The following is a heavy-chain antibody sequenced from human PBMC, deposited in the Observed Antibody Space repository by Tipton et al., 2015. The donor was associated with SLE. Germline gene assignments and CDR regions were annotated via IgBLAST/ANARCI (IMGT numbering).Heavy chain of an antibody. CDR1: GGSVSSDPYY. CDR2: IYYSGNT. D-gene: IGHD3-10*01. Sequence: TLSLTCSVSGGSVSSDPYYWSWIRQPPGKGLEWIGYIYYSGNTYYKSSLKSRVTISIDTSKNQFSLKLSSVTAADTAVYYCARDRGIIDYWGQGTLVTVSS. CDR3: ARDRGIIDY. V-gene: IGHV4-30-4*08. J-gene: IGHJ4*02.